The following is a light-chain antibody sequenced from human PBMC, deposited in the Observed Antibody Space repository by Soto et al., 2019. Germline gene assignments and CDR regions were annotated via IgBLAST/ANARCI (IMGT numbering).Light chain of an antibody. CDR3: QQSYSTLFT. CDR2: AAS. Sequence: DIQMTQSPSSLSAFVGDRVTITCRASQTIIRYLNWYQQKPGRAPNLLIYAASSWQSGVPSRFSGSGSGTEFTLTITSLQPEDFATYYCQQSYSTLFTFGPGTKVEIK. V-gene: IGKV1-39*01. CDR1: QTIIRY. J-gene: IGKJ3*01.